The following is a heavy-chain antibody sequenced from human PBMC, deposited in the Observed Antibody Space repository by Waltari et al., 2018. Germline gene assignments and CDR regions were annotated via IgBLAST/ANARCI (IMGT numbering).Heavy chain of an antibody. CDR3: ARAIGAAYCSSTSCYKGYMDV. CDR2: ISSSSSYI. D-gene: IGHD2-2*02. CDR1: GFTFSSYS. J-gene: IGHJ6*03. V-gene: IGHV3-21*01. Sequence: EVQLVESGGGLVKPGGSLRLSCAASGFTFSSYSMHWVRQAPGKGLEWVSSISSSSSYIYYADSVKGRFTISRDNAKNSLYLQMNSLRAEDTAVYYCARAIGAAYCSSTSCYKGYMDVWGKGTTVTVSS.